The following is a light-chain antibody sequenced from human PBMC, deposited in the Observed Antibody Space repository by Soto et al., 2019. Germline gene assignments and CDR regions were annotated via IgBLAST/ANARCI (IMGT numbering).Light chain of an antibody. CDR2: AAS. CDR1: QSISHY. J-gene: IGKJ1*01. CDR3: QQSFHTPRT. V-gene: IGKV1-39*01. Sequence: DIQMTQSPSSLSASVGDRVTITCRASQSISHYLNWYQQRPGKAPKLLIYAASSLQSGVPSRFNASGSGTDFTLTINSLQPEDFATYYCQQSFHTPRTFGQGTKVEI.